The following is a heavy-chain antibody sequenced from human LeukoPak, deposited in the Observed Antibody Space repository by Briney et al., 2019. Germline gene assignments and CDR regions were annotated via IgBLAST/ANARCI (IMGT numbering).Heavy chain of an antibody. CDR3: AKDYYGSGSYLDFDY. D-gene: IGHD3-10*01. V-gene: IGHV3-11*04. J-gene: IGHJ4*02. CDR2: ISSSGSTI. CDR1: GFTFSDYY. Sequence: GGSLRLSCAASGFTFSDYYMSWIRQAPGKGLEWVSYISSSGSTIYYADSVKGRFTISRDNSKNTLYLQMNSLRAEDTAVYYCAKDYYGSGSYLDFDYWGQGTLVTVSS.